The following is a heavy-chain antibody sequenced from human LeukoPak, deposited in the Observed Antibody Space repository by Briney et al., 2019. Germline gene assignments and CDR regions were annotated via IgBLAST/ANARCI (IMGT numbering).Heavy chain of an antibody. D-gene: IGHD2-15*01. CDR3: GKTTVGYSSGRYPGWPVDY. Sequence: GGSLRLSCAASGFTFNNYAMYWVRQAPGKGLEWVSGIFGSGGSAHYADSVKGRFTISRDNSKTTAYLQLDSLRVEDTAVYYCGKTTVGYSSGRYPGWPVDYWGQGTLVTVSS. CDR1: GFTFNNYA. V-gene: IGHV3-23*01. CDR2: IFGSGGSA. J-gene: IGHJ4*02.